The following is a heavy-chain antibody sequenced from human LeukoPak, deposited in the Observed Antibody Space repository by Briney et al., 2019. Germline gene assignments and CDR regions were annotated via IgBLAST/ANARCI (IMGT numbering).Heavy chain of an antibody. Sequence: SETLSLTCTVSGGSISGYYWSWIRQPPGKGLEWIGYIYYSGSTNYNPSLKSRVTISVDTSKNQFSLKLSSVTAADTAVYYCARENSYSSGWYSGDYFDYWGQGTLVTVSS. CDR2: IYYSGST. CDR3: ARENSYSSGWYSGDYFDY. CDR1: GGSISGYY. J-gene: IGHJ4*02. D-gene: IGHD6-19*01. V-gene: IGHV4-59*01.